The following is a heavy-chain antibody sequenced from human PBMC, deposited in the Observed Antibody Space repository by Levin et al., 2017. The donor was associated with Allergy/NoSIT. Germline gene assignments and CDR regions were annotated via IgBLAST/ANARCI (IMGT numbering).Heavy chain of an antibody. D-gene: IGHD3-9*01. Sequence: SQTLSLTCAVYGGSFSGYYWSWIRQPPGKGLEWIGEINHSGSTNYNPSLKSRVTISVDTSKNQFSLKLSSVTAADTAVYYCARGGSGSRYFVPYDYWGQGTPVTVSS. CDR2: INHSGST. V-gene: IGHV4-34*01. CDR1: GGSFSGYY. J-gene: IGHJ4*02. CDR3: ARGGSGSRYFVPYDY.